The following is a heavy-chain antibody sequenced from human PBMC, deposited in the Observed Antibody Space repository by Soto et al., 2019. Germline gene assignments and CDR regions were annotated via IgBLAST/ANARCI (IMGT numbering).Heavy chain of an antibody. D-gene: IGHD5-18*01. V-gene: IGHV3-30-3*01. J-gene: IGHJ6*02. CDR2: ISYDGSNK. CDR3: ARDVGGYSIYYYGMDV. CDR1: GFTFSSYA. Sequence: QVQLVESGGGVVQPGRSLRLSCAASGFTFSSYAMHWVRQAPGKGLEWVAVISYDGSNKYYADSVKGRFTISRDNSKNTLYLQMNSLRAEDTAVYYCARDVGGYSIYYYGMDVWGQGTTVTVSS.